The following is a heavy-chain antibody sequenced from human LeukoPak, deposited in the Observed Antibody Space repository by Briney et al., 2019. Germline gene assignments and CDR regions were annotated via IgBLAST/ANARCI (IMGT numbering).Heavy chain of an antibody. CDR3: ARTGFGELLADY. J-gene: IGHJ4*02. D-gene: IGHD3-10*01. CDR2: IYYSRST. Sequence: SETLSLTCTVSGGSISSYYWSWIRQPPGKGLEWIGYIYYSRSTNYNPSLKGRVTISVDTSKNQFSLKLSSVTAADTAVYYCARTGFGELLADYWGQGTLVTVSS. V-gene: IGHV4-59*01. CDR1: GGSISSYY.